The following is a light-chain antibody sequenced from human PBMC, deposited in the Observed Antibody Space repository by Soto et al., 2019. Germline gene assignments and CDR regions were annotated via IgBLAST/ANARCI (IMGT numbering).Light chain of an antibody. V-gene: IGKV3-15*01. CDR3: QQSYSSPPT. CDR2: DTS. J-gene: IGKJ1*01. CDR1: QFVSRR. Sequence: EIVVTQSPSTLSSSAGERGTLSFRASQFVSRRLAWYQQRLGQVPRLLIYDTSTRAPGISARFSGSGSGTEFTLTISSLQSEDFATYYCQQSYSSPPTFGQGTKVDI.